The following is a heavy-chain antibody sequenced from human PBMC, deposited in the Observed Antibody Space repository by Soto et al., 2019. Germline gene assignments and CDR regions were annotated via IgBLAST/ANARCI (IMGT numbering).Heavy chain of an antibody. CDR3: AREGPAPYYYYGMDV. CDR2: ISGYNGNT. V-gene: IGHV1-18*01. CDR1: GYSFTTYG. J-gene: IGHJ6*02. Sequence: QVQLVQSRGEVKKPGASVKVSCKTSGYSFTTYGISWVRQAPGQGLKWMGWISGYNGNTNYAQKHKGRITMTTDKPTSTAYMELRMLTSDDTAVYYCAREGPAPYYYYGMDVWGQGSTVTVSS.